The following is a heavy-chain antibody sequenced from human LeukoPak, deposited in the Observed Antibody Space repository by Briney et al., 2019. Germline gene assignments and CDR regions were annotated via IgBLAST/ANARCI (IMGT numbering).Heavy chain of an antibody. CDR2: ISYDGGNK. D-gene: IGHD2-15*01. CDR1: GFTFSSYA. J-gene: IGHJ4*02. CDR3: VRTDCTGGSCYPNFDY. Sequence: GRSLRLSCAASGFTFSSYAMHWVRQAPGKGLEWVAVISYDGGNKYYADSVKGRFTISRDNSKNTLYLQMNSLRPEDTAVYYCVRTDCTGGSCYPNFDYWGQGTLVTVSS. V-gene: IGHV3-30*01.